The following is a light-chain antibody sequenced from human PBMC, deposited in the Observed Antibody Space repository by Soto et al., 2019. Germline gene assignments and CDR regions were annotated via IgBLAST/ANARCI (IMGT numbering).Light chain of an antibody. J-gene: IGKJ4*01. V-gene: IGKV3-15*01. CDR1: QSVSSN. Sequence: EIVMTQSPATLSVSPGERATLSCRASQSVSSNLAWYQQKPGQAPRLLIYGASTRATGIPARFSGSGSGTEFTLTLRSLQSEDFAVYYGQQYSTWPPFFGGGTKVEIK. CDR2: GAS. CDR3: QQYSTWPPF.